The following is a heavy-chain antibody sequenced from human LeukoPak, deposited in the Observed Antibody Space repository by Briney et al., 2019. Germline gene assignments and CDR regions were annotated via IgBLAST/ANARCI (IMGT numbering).Heavy chain of an antibody. Sequence: ASVKVSCKASGYTFTSYGISWVRQAPGQGLEWMGWISAYNGNTNYAQKFQGRVTMTRNTSISTAYMELSSLRSEDTAVYYCARGRGSYNWFDPWGQGTLVTVSS. J-gene: IGHJ5*02. CDR1: GYTFTSYG. D-gene: IGHD3-16*01. CDR3: ARGRGSYNWFDP. CDR2: ISAYNGNT. V-gene: IGHV1-18*01.